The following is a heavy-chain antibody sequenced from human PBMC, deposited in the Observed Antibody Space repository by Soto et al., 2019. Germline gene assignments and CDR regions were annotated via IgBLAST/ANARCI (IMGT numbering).Heavy chain of an antibody. V-gene: IGHV4-30-2*01. D-gene: IGHD5-18*01. CDR1: GGSISIAAYS. J-gene: IGHJ4*02. Sequence: SDIMSISCTVSGGSISIAAYSWSWIRQPPGKGLEWIGYIYPSGMPFYNPSLRSRVTISIDRSNDQFSLNLKSVTAADTAVYYCARERGGYGRLGSWGQGTLVTVSS. CDR2: IYPSGMP. CDR3: ARERGGYGRLGS.